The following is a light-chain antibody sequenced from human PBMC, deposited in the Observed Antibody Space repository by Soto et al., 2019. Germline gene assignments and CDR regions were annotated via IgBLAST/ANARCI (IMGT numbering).Light chain of an antibody. CDR2: DAS. CDR3: QQCNSYPWT. CDR1: QSISSW. Sequence: DIQMTQSPSTLSASVGDRVTITCRASQSISSWLAWYQQKPGKAPKLLIYDASSLESGVPSRFSGSGSGKEFTLTISSLQPDDFATYYCQQCNSYPWTFGQGTKVEIK. J-gene: IGKJ1*01. V-gene: IGKV1-5*01.